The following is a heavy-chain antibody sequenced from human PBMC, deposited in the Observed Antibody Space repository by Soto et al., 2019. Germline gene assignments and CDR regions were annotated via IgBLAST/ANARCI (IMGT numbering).Heavy chain of an antibody. D-gene: IGHD3-16*01. CDR1: GGTSTSYA. J-gene: IGHJ3*02. V-gene: IGHV1-69*12. Sequence: QVQLVQSGVEVTRPGAWGKVSSKVFGGTSTSYAFTWLGQAPGQGLEGRGGSIPSLVKANTAKRYKGEFIPSFGTANCAQKFQRRVTITVDVSTGTAYREVSSLRSEDTAVYYCAKDRPMITFGGVGDGRWFAFDIWGQGTMVTVSS. CDR2: FIPSFGTA. CDR3: AKDRPMITFGGVGDGRWFAFDI.